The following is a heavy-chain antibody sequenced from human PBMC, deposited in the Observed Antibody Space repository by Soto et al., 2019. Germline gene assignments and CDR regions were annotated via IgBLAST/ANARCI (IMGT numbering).Heavy chain of an antibody. CDR1: GFTFSSYS. V-gene: IGHV3-21*01. Sequence: EVQLVESGGGLVKPGGSLRLSCAASGFTFSSYSMNWVRQAPGKGLEWVSSISSSSSYIYYADSVKGRFTISRDNDKNSLYLQMNSLRAEDTAVYYCARYPGRYYYDSSGYSDYWGQGTLVTVSS. CDR2: ISSSSSYI. D-gene: IGHD3-22*01. CDR3: ARYPGRYYYDSSGYSDY. J-gene: IGHJ4*02.